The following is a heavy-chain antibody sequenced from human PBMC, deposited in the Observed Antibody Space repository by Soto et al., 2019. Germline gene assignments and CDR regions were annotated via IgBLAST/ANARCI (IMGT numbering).Heavy chain of an antibody. Sequence: PGESLKISCKGSGYSFAGYWITWVRQKPGKGLEWMGRIDPSDSQTYYSPSFRGHVTISATKSITTVFLQWSSLRASDTAMYYCARQIYDSDKGPNVQYYFDPWGQGTPVTVSS. CDR1: GYSFAGYW. J-gene: IGHJ4*02. D-gene: IGHD3-22*01. CDR2: IDPSDSQT. V-gene: IGHV5-10-1*01. CDR3: ARQIYDSDKGPNVQYYFDP.